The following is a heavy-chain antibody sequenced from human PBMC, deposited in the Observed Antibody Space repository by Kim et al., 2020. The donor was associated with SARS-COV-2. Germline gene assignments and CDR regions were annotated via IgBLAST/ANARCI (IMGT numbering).Heavy chain of an antibody. J-gene: IGHJ4*02. V-gene: IGHV3-53*01. CDR3: AREGAVAGHIDY. D-gene: IGHD6-19*01. Sequence: YYAESVTCRFTISRDNSKTTLYLQMNSLRAEDTAMYYCAREGAVAGHIDYWGQGTLVTVST.